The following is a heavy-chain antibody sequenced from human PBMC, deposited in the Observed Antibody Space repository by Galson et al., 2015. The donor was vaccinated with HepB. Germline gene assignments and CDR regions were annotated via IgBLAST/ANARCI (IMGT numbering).Heavy chain of an antibody. CDR1: GYTFTGYY. J-gene: IGHJ5*02. V-gene: IGHV1-2*04. CDR3: ARAKYQLLSGSLTWFDP. CDR2: INPNSGGT. Sequence: VKVSCKASGYTFTGYYMHWVRQAPGQGLEWMGWINPNSGGTNYAQKFQGWVTMTRDTSISTAYMELSRLRSDDTAVYYCARAKYQLLSGSLTWFDPWGQGTLVTVSS. D-gene: IGHD2-2*01.